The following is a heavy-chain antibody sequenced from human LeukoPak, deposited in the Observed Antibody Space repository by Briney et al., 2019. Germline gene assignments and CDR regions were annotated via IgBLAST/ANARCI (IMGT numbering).Heavy chain of an antibody. V-gene: IGHV3-33*01. CDR1: GFTFTNYG. CDR3: ARSYYYDTSGTPDY. CDR2: VWLDGNNT. D-gene: IGHD3-22*01. Sequence: PGRSLRLSCAASGFTFTNYGMHWVRQAPGKGLEWVALVWLDGNNTYYADSVKGRLTISRDNSKNTLYLQMNSLRAEDTAIYYCARSYYYDTSGTPDYWGQGTLVTVSS. J-gene: IGHJ4*02.